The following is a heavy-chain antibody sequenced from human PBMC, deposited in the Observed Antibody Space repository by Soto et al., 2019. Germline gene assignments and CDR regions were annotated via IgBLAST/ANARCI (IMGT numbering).Heavy chain of an antibody. D-gene: IGHD6-13*01. Sequence: QVQLVESGGGVVQPGRSLRLSCAASGFTFSSYGMHWVRQAPGKGLEWVAVISYDGSNKYYADSVKGRFTISRDNSKNTLYLQMNRLRAEDTAVYYCAVIAAAGNSFDYWGQGTLVTVSS. J-gene: IGHJ4*02. CDR3: AVIAAAGNSFDY. V-gene: IGHV3-30*03. CDR1: GFTFSSYG. CDR2: ISYDGSNK.